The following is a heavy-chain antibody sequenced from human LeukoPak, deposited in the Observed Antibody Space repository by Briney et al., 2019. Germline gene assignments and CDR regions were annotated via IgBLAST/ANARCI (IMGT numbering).Heavy chain of an antibody. Sequence: GESLKISCKGSGYSFTSYWIGWVRQMPGKGLGRMGIIYPGDSDTRYSPSFQGQVTISADKSISTAYLQWSSLKASDTAMYYCARRYSSSSSYYYYYMDVWGKGTTVTVSS. J-gene: IGHJ6*03. CDR2: IYPGDSDT. CDR1: GYSFTSYW. D-gene: IGHD6-6*01. V-gene: IGHV5-51*01. CDR3: ARRYSSSSSYYYYYMDV.